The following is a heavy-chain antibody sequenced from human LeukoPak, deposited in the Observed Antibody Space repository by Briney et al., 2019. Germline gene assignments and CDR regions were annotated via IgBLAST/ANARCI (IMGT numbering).Heavy chain of an antibody. CDR3: ARARYGSGSYTGIRSDY. CDR2: ISSSSSYI. J-gene: IGHJ4*02. D-gene: IGHD3-10*01. Sequence: KAGGSLRLSCAASGFTFSSYSMNWVRQAPGKGLEWVSSISSSSSYIYYADSVKGRFTISRDNAKNSLYLQMNSLRAEDTAVYYCARARYGSGSYTGIRSDYWGQGTLVTVSS. CDR1: GFTFSSYS. V-gene: IGHV3-21*01.